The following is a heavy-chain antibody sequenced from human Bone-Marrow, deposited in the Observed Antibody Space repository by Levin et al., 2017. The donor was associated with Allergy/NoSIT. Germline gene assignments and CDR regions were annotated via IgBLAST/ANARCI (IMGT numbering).Heavy chain of an antibody. V-gene: IGHV4-38-2*01. CDR2: IYHTGNI. CDR1: GYSISSGYY. CDR3: ERSNGSGGSCYPKRDYYYGMDV. Sequence: SETLSLTCAVSGYSISSGYYWSWIRQPPGTGLEWIATIYHTGNIHYNPSLKSRVTMSLDMSENQFSLKVTSVTAADAAVYYCERSNGSGGSCYPKRDYYYGMDVWGQGTTVTVSS. J-gene: IGHJ6*02. D-gene: IGHD2-21*01.